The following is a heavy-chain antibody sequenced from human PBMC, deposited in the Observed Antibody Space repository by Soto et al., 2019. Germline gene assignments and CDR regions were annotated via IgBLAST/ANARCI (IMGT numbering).Heavy chain of an antibody. CDR3: ARESEDLTSNFDY. CDR2: ISSTTNYI. Sequence: GGSLRLSCAASGFTFTRYSMTWVRQAPGKGLEWVSSISSTTNYIYYGDSLKGRFTISRDNAKNSLYLEMNSLRAEDTAVYYCARESEDLTSNFDYWGQGTLVTVSS. J-gene: IGHJ4*02. V-gene: IGHV3-21*06. CDR1: GFTFTRYS.